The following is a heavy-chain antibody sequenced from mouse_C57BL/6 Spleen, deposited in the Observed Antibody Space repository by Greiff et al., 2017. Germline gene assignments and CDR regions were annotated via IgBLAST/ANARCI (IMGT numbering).Heavy chain of an antibody. J-gene: IGHJ1*03. D-gene: IGHD1-1*01. CDR1: GYTFTDYN. Sequence: VVEPGASVKIPCKASGYTFTDYNMDWVKQSHGKSLEWIGDINPNNGGTTYNQKFKGKATLTVDKSSSTAYMELRSLTSEDTAVYYCARRPPYYGSNWYFDVWGTGTTGTVSS. V-gene: IGHV1-18*01. CDR3: ARRPPYYGSNWYFDV. CDR2: INPNNGGT.